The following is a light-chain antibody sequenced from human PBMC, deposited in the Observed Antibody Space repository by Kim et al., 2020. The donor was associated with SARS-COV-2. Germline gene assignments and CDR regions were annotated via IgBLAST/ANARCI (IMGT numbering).Light chain of an antibody. CDR1: SGRIATNY. Sequence: NFMLTQPHSVSESPGKTVTISCTRSSGRIATNYVQWYQQRPGSAPTTVIYQNNHRPSGVPNRFSGSIDTSSNSASLSISGLETEDEADYYCQSYDSNNRKSVFGGGTRLTVL. J-gene: IGLJ2*01. CDR3: QSYDSNNRKSV. CDR2: QNN. V-gene: IGLV6-57*03.